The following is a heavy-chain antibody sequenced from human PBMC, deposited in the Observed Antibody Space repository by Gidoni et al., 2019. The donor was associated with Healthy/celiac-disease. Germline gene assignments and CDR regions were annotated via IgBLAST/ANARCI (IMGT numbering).Heavy chain of an antibody. CDR1: GFTFSSYS. V-gene: IGHV3-21*01. D-gene: IGHD1-1*01. CDR2: ISSSSSYI. J-gene: IGHJ6*03. Sequence: EVQLVESGGGLVKPGGSLRLSCAASGFTFSSYSMNWVRQDPGKVLEWVSSISSSSSYIYYADSVKGRFTISRDNAKNSLYLQMNSLRAEDTAVYYCARVYDWNDHDNMDVWGKGTTVTVSS. CDR3: ARVYDWNDHDNMDV.